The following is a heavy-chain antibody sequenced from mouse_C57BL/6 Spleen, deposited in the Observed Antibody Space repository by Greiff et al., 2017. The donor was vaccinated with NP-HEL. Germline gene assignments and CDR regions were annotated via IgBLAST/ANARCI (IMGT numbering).Heavy chain of an antibody. Sequence: DVMLVESGEGLVKPGGSLKLSCAASGFTFSSYAMSWVRQTPEKRLEWVAYISSGGDTIYSADTVKGRFTISRDNARNTLYLQMSSLKSEDTAMYYCTRDWDAFAYWGQGTLVTVSA. CDR2: ISSGGDTI. CDR3: TRDWDAFAY. CDR1: GFTFSSYA. D-gene: IGHD4-1*01. V-gene: IGHV5-9-1*02. J-gene: IGHJ3*01.